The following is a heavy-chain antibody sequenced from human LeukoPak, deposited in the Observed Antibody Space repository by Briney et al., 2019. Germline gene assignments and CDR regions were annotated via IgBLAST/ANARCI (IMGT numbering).Heavy chain of an antibody. V-gene: IGHV1-18*01. J-gene: IGHJ4*02. Sequence: ASVKVSCKASGYTFTSYGISWVRQAPGQGLEWMGWISAYNGNTNYAQKLQGRVTMTTDTSTRTAYMELRSLRSDDTAVYYCASSRITYYYGSGSLAYWGQGTLVTVSS. CDR2: ISAYNGNT. CDR1: GYTFTSYG. D-gene: IGHD3-10*01. CDR3: ASSRITYYYGSGSLAY.